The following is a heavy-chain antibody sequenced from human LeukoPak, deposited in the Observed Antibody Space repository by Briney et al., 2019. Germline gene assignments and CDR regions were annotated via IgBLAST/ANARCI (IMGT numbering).Heavy chain of an antibody. V-gene: IGHV5-51*01. CDR2: IYLGDSDT. CDR1: GDSFTTYW. Sequence: GESLKISCKGSGDSFTTYWIGWVRQMPGKGLEWMGIIYLGDSDTRYSPSFQGQVTISADKSINTAYLRWSSLKASDTAMYYCVRHRNWNYDYWGQGTPVTVSS. CDR3: VRHRNWNYDY. J-gene: IGHJ4*02. D-gene: IGHD1-1*01.